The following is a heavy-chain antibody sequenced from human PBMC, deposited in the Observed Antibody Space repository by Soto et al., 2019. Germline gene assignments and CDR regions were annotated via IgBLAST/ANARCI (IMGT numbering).Heavy chain of an antibody. CDR3: ASGHYYDSSGYTYYYYYGMDV. J-gene: IGHJ6*02. CDR1: GGSISSGDYY. CDR2: IYYSGST. D-gene: IGHD3-22*01. Sequence: SETLSLTCTVSGGSISSGDYYWSWIRQPPGKGLEWIGYIYYSGSTYYNPSLKSRVTISVDTSKNQFSLKLSSVTAADTAVYYCASGHYYDSSGYTYYYYYGMDVWGQGTTVTVSS. V-gene: IGHV4-30-4*01.